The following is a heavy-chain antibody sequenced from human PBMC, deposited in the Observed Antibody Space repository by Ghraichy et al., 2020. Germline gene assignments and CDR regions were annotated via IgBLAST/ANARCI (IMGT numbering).Heavy chain of an antibody. V-gene: IGHV4-59*01. CDR2: IHYSGST. Sequence: ESLNISCTVSGGSLRNYYWSLIRQPPGKGLEWIGYIHYSGSTNYNPSLKSRVTISVDKSKNQFSLKVNSVTTADTAVYFCARAYQSGCFDYWGQGTLVTVSS. CDR3: ARAYQSGCFDY. D-gene: IGHD6-19*01. CDR1: GGSLRNYY. J-gene: IGHJ4*02.